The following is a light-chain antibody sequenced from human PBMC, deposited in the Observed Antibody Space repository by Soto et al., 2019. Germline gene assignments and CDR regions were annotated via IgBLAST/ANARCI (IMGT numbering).Light chain of an antibody. Sequence: EIVMTQSPATLSVSPGEGATLSCRAGQSVSSNLAWYQQKPGQAPRLLIYGASTRATGIPARFSGSGSGTEFTLTISSLQSEDFSVYFCQQYNKWPITFGQGTRLAIK. J-gene: IGKJ5*01. V-gene: IGKV3-15*01. CDR1: QSVSSN. CDR3: QQYNKWPIT. CDR2: GAS.